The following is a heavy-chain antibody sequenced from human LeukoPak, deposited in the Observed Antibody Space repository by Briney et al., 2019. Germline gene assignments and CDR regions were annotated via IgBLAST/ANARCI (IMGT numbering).Heavy chain of an antibody. D-gene: IGHD3-22*01. CDR2: IYHSGTA. J-gene: IGHJ3*02. CDR3: ARLGYYDSSGPDDAFDI. CDR1: GYSISSGYY. Sequence: TPSETLSLTCTVSGYSISSGYYWGWIWQPPGKGLEWIGSIYHSGTAYYNPSLKSRVTISVDTSKNQFSLKLSSVTAADTAVYYCARLGYYDSSGPDDAFDIWGQGTMVTVSS. V-gene: IGHV4-38-2*02.